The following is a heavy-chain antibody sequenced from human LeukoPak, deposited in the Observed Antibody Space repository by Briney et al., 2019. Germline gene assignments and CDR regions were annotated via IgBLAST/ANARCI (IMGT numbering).Heavy chain of an antibody. D-gene: IGHD5/OR15-5a*01. Sequence: SETLSLTCAVSGGSISSGGYSWSWIRQPPGKGLEWIGYIYHSGSTYYNPSLKSRVTISVDRSKNQFSLKLSSVTAADTAVYYCASVSSRDYWGQGTLVTVSS. CDR1: GGSISSGGYS. CDR2: IYHSGST. V-gene: IGHV4-30-2*01. J-gene: IGHJ4*02. CDR3: ASVSSRDY.